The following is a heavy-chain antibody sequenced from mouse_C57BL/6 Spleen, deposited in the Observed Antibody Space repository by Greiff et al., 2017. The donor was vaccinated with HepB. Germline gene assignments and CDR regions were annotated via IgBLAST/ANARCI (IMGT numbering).Heavy chain of an antibody. J-gene: IGHJ2*01. CDR2: ISSGSSTI. Sequence: EVQRVESGGGLVKPGGSLKLSCAASGFTFSDYGMHWVRQAPEKGLEWVAYISSGSSTIYYADTVKGRFTISRDNAKNTLFLQMTSLRSEDTAMYYCARIDYSNYYFDYWGQGTTLTVSS. D-gene: IGHD2-5*01. CDR3: ARIDYSNYYFDY. V-gene: IGHV5-17*01. CDR1: GFTFSDYG.